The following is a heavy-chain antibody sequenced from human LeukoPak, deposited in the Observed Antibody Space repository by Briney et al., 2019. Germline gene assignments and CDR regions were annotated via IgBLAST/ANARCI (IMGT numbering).Heavy chain of an antibody. CDR1: GFTFSSDA. Sequence: GGSLRLSCAASGFTFSSDAMSWVRQAPGKGLEWVSGIRGGGYNTYYADSVKGRFTISRDNSKNTLYLRRTRLRDEDTAVYDCAKVWGYYGSGNYYAEGGVADYWGQGTQVTVSS. J-gene: IGHJ4*02. CDR2: IRGGGYNT. CDR3: AKVWGYYGSGNYYAEGGVADY. V-gene: IGHV3-23*01. D-gene: IGHD3-10*01.